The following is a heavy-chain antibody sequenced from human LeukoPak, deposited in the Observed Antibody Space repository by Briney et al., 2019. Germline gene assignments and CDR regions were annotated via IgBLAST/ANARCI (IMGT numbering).Heavy chain of an antibody. CDR2: IIPIFGTA. J-gene: IGHJ4*02. CDR3: ARSNTYYYDSSGYYADY. CDR1: GSTFSSYA. D-gene: IGHD3-22*01. V-gene: IGHV1-69*05. Sequence: SVKVCCKASGSTFSSYAISWVRQAPGQGLEWMGGIIPIFGTANYAQKFQGRVTITTDESTSTAYMELSSLRSEDTAVYYCARSNTYYYDSSGYYADYWGQGTLVTVSS.